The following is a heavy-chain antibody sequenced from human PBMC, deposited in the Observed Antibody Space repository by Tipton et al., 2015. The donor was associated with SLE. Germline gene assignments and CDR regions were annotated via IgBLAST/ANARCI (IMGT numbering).Heavy chain of an antibody. Sequence: QLVQSGGGVVQPGRSLRLSCAASGFTFSSYAMHWVRQAPGKGLEWVAVISYDGSNKYYADSVKGRFTISRDNSKNTLYLQMNSLRAEDTAVYYCARDAMIRGAEYFQHWGQGTLVTVSS. CDR1: GFTFSSYA. CDR3: ARDAMIRGAEYFQH. J-gene: IGHJ1*01. V-gene: IGHV3-30*04. CDR2: ISYDGSNK. D-gene: IGHD3-22*01.